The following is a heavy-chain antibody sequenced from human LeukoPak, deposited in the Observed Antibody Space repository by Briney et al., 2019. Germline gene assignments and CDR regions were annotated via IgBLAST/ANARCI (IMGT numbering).Heavy chain of an antibody. J-gene: IGHJ4*02. CDR1: GFTFGDYL. V-gene: IGHV3-49*01. CDR3: SRGSGWLSVY. D-gene: IGHD6-19*01. Sequence: PGGSLRLSCTASGFTFGDYLMSWFRQAPGKGVEWIGFISGGTTEYAASVKGRFTISRDGSTSIAYLQMNSPTTEDTAVYYCSRGSGWLSVYWGQGTLVTVSS. CDR2: ISGGTT.